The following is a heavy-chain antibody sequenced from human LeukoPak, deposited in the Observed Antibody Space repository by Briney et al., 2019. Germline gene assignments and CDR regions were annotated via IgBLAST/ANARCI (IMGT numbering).Heavy chain of an antibody. CDR3: ARVVGTDEGADY. CDR2: IKPDGSEK. V-gene: IGHV3-7*04. J-gene: IGHJ4*02. D-gene: IGHD1-7*01. Sequence: GSLRLSCAASGFTFRNYWMNWVRQAPGKGLEWVANIKPDGSEKRYVDSVKGRFTISRDNAKNSLYLQMNSLRAEDTAVYYCARVVGTDEGADYWGQGTLVTVSS. CDR1: GFTFRNYW.